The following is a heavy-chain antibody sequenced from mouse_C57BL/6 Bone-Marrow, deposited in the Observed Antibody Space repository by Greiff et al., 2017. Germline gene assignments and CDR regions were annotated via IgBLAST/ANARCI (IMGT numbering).Heavy chain of an antibody. J-gene: IGHJ4*01. CDR1: GFNIKDYY. CDR3: TTRFGYYGRYYAMDY. CDR2: IDPEAGDN. Sequence: VQLQQSGAELVRPGASVKLSCTASGFNIKDYYMHWVKQRHEQGLEWICRIDPEAGDNASAPKFPGKATMTANTSSITAYLQLSSLTSEDTAVYYFTTRFGYYGRYYAMDYWGQGTSGTVSS. D-gene: IGHD1-1*01. V-gene: IGHV14-1*01.